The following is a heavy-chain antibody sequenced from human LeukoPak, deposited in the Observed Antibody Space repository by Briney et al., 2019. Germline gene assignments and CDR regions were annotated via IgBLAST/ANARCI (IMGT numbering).Heavy chain of an antibody. Sequence: SETLSLTCTVSGYSISSGYYWGWIRQPPGKGLEWIGSIYHSGSTNYNPSLKSRVTISVDTSKNQFSLKLSSVTAADTAVYYCARRYSVVPAVNWGQGTLVTVSS. V-gene: IGHV4-38-2*02. CDR1: GYSISSGYY. CDR3: ARRYSVVPAVN. CDR2: IYHSGST. J-gene: IGHJ4*02. D-gene: IGHD2-2*01.